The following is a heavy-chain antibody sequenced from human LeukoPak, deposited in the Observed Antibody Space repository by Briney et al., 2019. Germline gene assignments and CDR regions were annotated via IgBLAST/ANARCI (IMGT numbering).Heavy chain of an antibody. CDR2: IFRSGNA. CDR3: ARGAPEFDS. Sequence: KPSGTLSLTCTVSGDSISSDYWWSWVRLSPGKGLEWIGEIFRSGNAYYNPSLKSRVTISIDKSKNQFFLNLRSLTAADTAVYFCARGAPEFDSWGQGTLVTVSS. CDR1: GDSISSDYW. V-gene: IGHV4/OR15-8*02. J-gene: IGHJ4*02.